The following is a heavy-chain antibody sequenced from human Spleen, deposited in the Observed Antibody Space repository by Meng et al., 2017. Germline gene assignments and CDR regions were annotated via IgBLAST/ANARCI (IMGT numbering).Heavy chain of an antibody. J-gene: IGHJ4*02. CDR2: ISYDGSNK. V-gene: IGHV3-30*04. Sequence: GESLKISCAASGFTFSSYAMHWVRQAPGKGLEWVAVISYDGSNKYYADSVKGRFTISRDNSKNTLYLQMNSLRAEDTAVYYCARDYGYFSHFDYWGQGTLVTVSS. D-gene: IGHD5-18*01. CDR3: ARDYGYFSHFDY. CDR1: GFTFSSYA.